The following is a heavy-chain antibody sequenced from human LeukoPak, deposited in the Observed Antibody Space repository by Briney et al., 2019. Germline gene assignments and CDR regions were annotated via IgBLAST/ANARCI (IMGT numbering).Heavy chain of an antibody. CDR1: GDSVSSNSAA. CDR3: ARDSESSGYYYVDAFDI. J-gene: IGHJ3*02. CDR2: TYYRSKWYN. D-gene: IGHD3-22*01. Sequence: SSQTLSLTCAISGDSVSSNSAAWNWIRQSPSRGLEWLGRTYYRSKWYNDYAVSVKSRITINPDTSKNQFSLQLNSVTPEDTAVYYCARDSESSGYYYVDAFDIWGQGTMVTVSS. V-gene: IGHV6-1*01.